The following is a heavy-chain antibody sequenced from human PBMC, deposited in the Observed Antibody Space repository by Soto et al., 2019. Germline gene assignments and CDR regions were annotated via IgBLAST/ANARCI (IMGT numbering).Heavy chain of an antibody. CDR2: ISGSGDRT. CDR3: AKGDGDWNAYFHY. V-gene: IGHV3-23*01. CDR1: GFTFSNYA. J-gene: IGHJ4*02. D-gene: IGHD1-1*01. Sequence: PGGSLRLSCGASGFTFSNYAMSWVRQTPGKGLEWVSVISGSGDRTYNADSVKGRFTISRDNSKNTLFLQMNSLGAEDTAVYYCAKGDGDWNAYFHYWGQGTLVTVSS.